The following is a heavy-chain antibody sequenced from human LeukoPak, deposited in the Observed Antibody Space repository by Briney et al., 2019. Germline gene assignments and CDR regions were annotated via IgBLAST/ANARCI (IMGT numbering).Heavy chain of an antibody. CDR3: ASRPGVSAGPLDY. Sequence: ASVKVSCKASGYTFTDYYMDWVRQAPGQGLEWMGWINPNNGGTNYAQKFQGRVTMTRDTSISIAYMEVSRLTSDDTAVYYCASRPGVSAGPLDYWGQGTLVTVSS. CDR1: GYTFTDYY. CDR2: INPNNGGT. J-gene: IGHJ4*02. V-gene: IGHV1-2*02. D-gene: IGHD6-13*01.